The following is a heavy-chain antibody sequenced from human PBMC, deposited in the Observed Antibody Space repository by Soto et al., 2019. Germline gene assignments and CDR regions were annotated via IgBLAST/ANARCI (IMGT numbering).Heavy chain of an antibody. CDR1: GGSISSYY. V-gene: IGHV4-4*07. J-gene: IGHJ5*02. CDR3: ARDQYSRTTMGVDWFDP. CDR2: IYTSGST. Sequence: PSETLSLTCTVSGGSISSYYWSWIRQPAGKGLEWIGRIYTSGSTNYNPSLKSRVTMSVDMSKNQFSLKLSSVTAADTAVYYCARDQYSRTTMGVDWFDPWGQGTLVTVSS. D-gene: IGHD6-13*01.